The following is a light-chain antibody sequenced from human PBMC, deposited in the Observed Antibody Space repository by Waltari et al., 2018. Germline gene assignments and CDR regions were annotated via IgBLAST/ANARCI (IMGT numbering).Light chain of an antibody. CDR1: RRVLYSSNNKNY. Sequence: DIVMTQSPDAVAVSLGERATINCKSSRRVLYSSNNKNYLAWYQQKPGQPPKLLLYWASPRESAVPDRISGSESGKDFTLPLSSLQAEDVAVYYGQQYFITPLTFGGGTKVEIK. J-gene: IGKJ4*02. V-gene: IGKV4-1*01. CDR3: QQYFITPLT. CDR2: WAS.